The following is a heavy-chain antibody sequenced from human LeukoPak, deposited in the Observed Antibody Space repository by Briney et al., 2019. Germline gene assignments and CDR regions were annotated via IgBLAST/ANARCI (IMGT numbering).Heavy chain of an antibody. CDR2: ITYDGLGT. Sequence: PGGSLRLSCEASGFNLRRYAMQWVRQAPGKGREWLAFITYDGLGTYYAYSVKGRFAFTRESSRAPLILKVKNLTTEDTAVYYCARDGQEMVNYKWLDTWGQGALVTVSS. CDR1: GFNLRRYA. J-gene: IGHJ5*02. D-gene: IGHD3-10*01. CDR3: ARDGQEMVNYKWLDT. V-gene: IGHV3-30*09.